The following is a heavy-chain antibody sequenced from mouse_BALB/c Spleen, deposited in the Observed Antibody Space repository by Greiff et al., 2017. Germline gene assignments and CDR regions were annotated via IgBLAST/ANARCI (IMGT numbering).Heavy chain of an antibody. Sequence: EVKVVESGGGLVKPGGSLKLSCAASGFTFSSYAMSWVRQTPEKRLEWVASISSGGSTYYPDSVKGRFTISRDNARNILYLQMSSLRSEDTAMYYCARGRDGYYGGDYWGQGTSVTVSS. CDR3: ARGRDGYYGGDY. CDR1: GFTFSSYA. CDR2: ISSGGST. V-gene: IGHV5-6-5*01. D-gene: IGHD2-3*01. J-gene: IGHJ4*01.